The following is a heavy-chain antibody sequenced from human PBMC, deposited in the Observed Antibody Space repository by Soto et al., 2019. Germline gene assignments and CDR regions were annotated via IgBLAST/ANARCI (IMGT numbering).Heavy chain of an antibody. Sequence: ASVKVSCKASGGTFSSYAISWVRQAPGQGLEWMGGIIPIFGTANYAQKFQGRVTITADESTSTAYMELSSLRSEDTAVYYCASNFYTAMAIDYWGQGTLVTVSS. J-gene: IGHJ4*02. V-gene: IGHV1-69*13. D-gene: IGHD5-18*01. CDR1: GGTFSSYA. CDR2: IIPIFGTA. CDR3: ASNFYTAMAIDY.